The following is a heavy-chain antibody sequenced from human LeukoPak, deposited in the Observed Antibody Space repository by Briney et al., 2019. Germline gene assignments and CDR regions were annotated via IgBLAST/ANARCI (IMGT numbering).Heavy chain of an antibody. V-gene: IGHV1-2*02. Sequence: ASVNVSFKSSGYTFTDYYMHWVRQAPGQGLEWMGWINPNGGGTNYAQSFQGRVTMTRDTSIGTAYMELSSLISDDTDIYYCARENNSGWYRKAAFDYWGQGTLVTVTS. CDR2: INPNGGGT. CDR3: ARENNSGWYRKAAFDY. D-gene: IGHD6-19*01. CDR1: GYTFTDYY. J-gene: IGHJ4*02.